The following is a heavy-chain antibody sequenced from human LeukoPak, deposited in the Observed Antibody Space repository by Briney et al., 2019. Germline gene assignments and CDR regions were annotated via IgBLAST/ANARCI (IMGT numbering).Heavy chain of an antibody. CDR2: IYSGGST. CDR3: ARIFGVDLYYFDY. V-gene: IGHV3-53*01. Sequence: GGSLRLSCAASGFTFSSYVMSWVRQAPGKGLEWVSVIYSGGSTYYADSVKGRFTISRDDSNNTLYLHMNSLRAEDTAVYYCARIFGVDLYYFDYWGQGTLVTVSS. J-gene: IGHJ4*02. CDR1: GFTFSSYV. D-gene: IGHD3-3*01.